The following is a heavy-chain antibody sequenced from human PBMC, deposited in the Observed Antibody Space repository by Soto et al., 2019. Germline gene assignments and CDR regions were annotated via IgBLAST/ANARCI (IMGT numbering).Heavy chain of an antibody. J-gene: IGHJ4*02. D-gene: IGHD2-15*01. V-gene: IGHV3-30*18. CDR2: ISYDGSNK. CDR3: AKDGIKEWRVVAADPDY. Sequence: QVQLVVSGGGVVQPGRSLRLSCAASGFTFSSYGMHWVRQGPGKGLEWVAVISYDGSNKYYADSVKGRFTISRDNSKNTLYLQMNSLRAEDTAVYYCAKDGIKEWRVVAADPDYWGQGTLVTVSS. CDR1: GFTFSSYG.